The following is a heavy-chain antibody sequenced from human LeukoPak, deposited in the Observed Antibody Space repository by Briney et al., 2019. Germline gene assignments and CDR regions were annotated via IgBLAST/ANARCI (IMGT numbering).Heavy chain of an antibody. V-gene: IGHV3-30*03. CDR3: ARDFRDYYDSSGYSFD. Sequence: GGSLRLSCAASGFTFSSYGMHWVRQAPGKGLEWVAVISYDGSNKYYADSVKGRFTISRDNAKNSLYLQMNSLRAEDTAVYYCARDFRDYYDSSGYSFDWGQGTLVTVSS. CDR2: ISYDGSNK. D-gene: IGHD3-22*01. J-gene: IGHJ4*02. CDR1: GFTFSSYG.